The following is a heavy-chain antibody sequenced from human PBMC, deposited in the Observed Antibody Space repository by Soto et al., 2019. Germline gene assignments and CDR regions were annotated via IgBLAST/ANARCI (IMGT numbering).Heavy chain of an antibody. Sequence: HPVGSLRLSCAASGFTFSSYAMSWVRQAPGKGLEWVSAISGSGGSTYYADSVKGRFTISRDNSKNTLYLQMNSLRAEDTAVYYCAKAPRVVGATNRFQHWGQGTLVTVSS. CDR3: AKAPRVVGATNRFQH. J-gene: IGHJ1*01. CDR1: GFTFSSYA. V-gene: IGHV3-23*01. D-gene: IGHD1-26*01. CDR2: ISGSGGST.